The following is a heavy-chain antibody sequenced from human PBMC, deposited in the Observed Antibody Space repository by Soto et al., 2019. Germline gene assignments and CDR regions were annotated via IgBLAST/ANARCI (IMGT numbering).Heavy chain of an antibody. J-gene: IGHJ4*02. CDR2: INDNGGTT. CDR3: VTGYSRGWYEID. Sequence: GGSLRLSCSASVFTFSTYSMLWVRQAPGKGLQYVSAINDNGGTTSYADSVKGRFIISRDNSQNTLYLQMSSLITEDTALYYCVTGYSRGWYEIDGGPGTLGTASS. V-gene: IGHV3-64D*06. D-gene: IGHD6-19*01. CDR1: VFTFSTYS.